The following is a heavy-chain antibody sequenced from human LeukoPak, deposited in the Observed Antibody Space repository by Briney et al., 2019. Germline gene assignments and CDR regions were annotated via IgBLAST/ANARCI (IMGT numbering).Heavy chain of an antibody. Sequence: ASVTVSCKASGYTSTSYGISWVRQAPGQGLEWMGWISAYHGNTNYAQKLQGRVTMTTDTSTSTAYMELRSLRSDDTAVYYCARASITMVRGVIGGNWFDPWGQGTLVTVSS. CDR2: ISAYHGNT. CDR3: ARASITMVRGVIGGNWFDP. D-gene: IGHD3-10*01. J-gene: IGHJ5*02. CDR1: GYTSTSYG. V-gene: IGHV1-18*01.